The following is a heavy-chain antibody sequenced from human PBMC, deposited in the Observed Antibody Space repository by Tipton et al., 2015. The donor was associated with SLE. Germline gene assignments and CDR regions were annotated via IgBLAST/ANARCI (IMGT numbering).Heavy chain of an antibody. CDR3: ARVETATIFGRGGYYYMDV. Sequence: GSLRLSCAVSGFTFSLRDYGMHWVRQAPGKGLEWVSTISGGGGTTYHADSVKGRFTVSRHNSKNMLYLQMNSLRAADTAVYYCARVETATIFGRGGYYYMDVWGKGTTVTVSS. J-gene: IGHJ6*03. CDR2: ISGGGGTT. V-gene: IGHV3-23*01. D-gene: IGHD5-24*01. CDR1: GFTFSLRDYG.